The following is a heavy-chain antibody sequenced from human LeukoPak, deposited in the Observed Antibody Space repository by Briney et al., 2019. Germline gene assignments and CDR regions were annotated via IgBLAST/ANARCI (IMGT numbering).Heavy chain of an antibody. CDR1: GFTFSSYA. J-gene: IGHJ4*02. CDR3: AKVYSSGWSHSDY. V-gene: IGHV3-23*01. D-gene: IGHD6-19*01. CDR2: ISGSGGST. Sequence: GGSLRLSCAASGFTFSSYAMSWVRQAPGKGLEWVSAISGSGGSTYYADSVRGRFTISRDNSKNTLYLQMNSLRAEDTAVYYCAKVYSSGWSHSDYWGQGTLVTVSS.